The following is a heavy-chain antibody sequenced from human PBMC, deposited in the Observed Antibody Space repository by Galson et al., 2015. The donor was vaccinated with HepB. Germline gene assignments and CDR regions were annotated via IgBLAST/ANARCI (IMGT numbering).Heavy chain of an antibody. CDR2: ITGSGGNI. Sequence: SLRLSCAASGFTFSSYAMSWVRQAPGKGLEWVSGITGSGGNIYYADSVKGRFTISRDNSKTTLYLQMNSLRAEDTAVYYCAKDGYIVGTQIYGMDVWGQGTTVTVSS. D-gene: IGHD5-12*01. V-gene: IGHV3-23*01. CDR3: AKDGYIVGTQIYGMDV. CDR1: GFTFSSYA. J-gene: IGHJ6*02.